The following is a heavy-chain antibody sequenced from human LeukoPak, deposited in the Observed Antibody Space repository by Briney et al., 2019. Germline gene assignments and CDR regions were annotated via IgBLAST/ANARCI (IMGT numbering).Heavy chain of an antibody. D-gene: IGHD6-13*01. J-gene: IGHJ4*02. CDR1: GGSISSYY. CDR3: ARGSKAAPGTFDY. CDR2: IYYTGST. V-gene: IGHV4-59*01. Sequence: PSETLSLTCTVSGGSISSYYWSWIRQPPGKGLEWIGYIYYTGSTDYNPSLKSRVAISVDTSKNQFSLKLGSVTAADTAVHYCARGSKAAPGTFDYWGQGTLVTVSS.